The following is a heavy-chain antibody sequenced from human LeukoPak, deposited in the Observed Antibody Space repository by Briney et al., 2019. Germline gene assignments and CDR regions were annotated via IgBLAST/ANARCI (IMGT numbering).Heavy chain of an antibody. D-gene: IGHD3-22*01. CDR2: IIPLFGTA. CDR1: GGTFSSYA. Sequence: ASVKVSCKASGGTFSSYAISWVRQAPGQGLEWMGGIIPLFGTANYAQKFQGRVTMTRDTATSTVYMELSSLRSEDTAVYYCARAHYASSNIKVPFDVWGKGTTVTVSS. J-gene: IGHJ6*04. CDR3: ARAHYASSNIKVPFDV. V-gene: IGHV1-69*05.